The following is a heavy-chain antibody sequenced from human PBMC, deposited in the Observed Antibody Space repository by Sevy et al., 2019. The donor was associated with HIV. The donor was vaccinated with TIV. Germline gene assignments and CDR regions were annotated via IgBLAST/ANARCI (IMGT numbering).Heavy chain of an antibody. CDR2: IQYDGSNK. D-gene: IGHD2-21*01. Sequence: GGSLTLSCAASGFSFSSYGMHWVRHAPGKGLEWMSYIQYDGSNKDYADSVKGRFTISRDNSKNTLYLQMNSLRVEDTAVFYCVKEGGGEGGDHWGQGTLVTVS. J-gene: IGHJ4*02. CDR1: GFSFSSYG. CDR3: VKEGGGEGGDH. V-gene: IGHV3-30*02.